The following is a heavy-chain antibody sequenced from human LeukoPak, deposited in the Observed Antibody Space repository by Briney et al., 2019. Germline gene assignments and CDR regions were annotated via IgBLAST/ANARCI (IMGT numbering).Heavy chain of an antibody. CDR3: ARDPPVGY. CDR1: GFTFSSYS. Sequence: GGSLRLSCAASGFTFSSYSMNWVRQAPGKGLEWVSVIYSGGSTYYADSVKGRFTISRDNSKNTLYLQMNSLRAEDTAVYYCARDPPVGYWGQGTLVTVSS. J-gene: IGHJ4*02. D-gene: IGHD1-26*01. V-gene: IGHV3-53*01. CDR2: IYSGGST.